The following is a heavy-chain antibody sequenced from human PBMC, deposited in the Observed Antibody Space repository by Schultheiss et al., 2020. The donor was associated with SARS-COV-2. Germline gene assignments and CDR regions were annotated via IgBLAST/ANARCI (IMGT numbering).Heavy chain of an antibody. CDR2: IYYSGST. CDR1: GGSISSSSYY. D-gene: IGHD3-10*01. J-gene: IGHJ4*02. V-gene: IGHV4-61*05. CDR3: ARHPGKRSGHLEY. Sequence: GSLRLSCTVSGGSISSSSYYWGWIRQPPGKGLEWIGYIYYSGSTNYNPSLKSRVTISVDTSKNQFSLKLSSVTAADTAVYYCARHPGKRSGHLEYWGQGTLVTVAS.